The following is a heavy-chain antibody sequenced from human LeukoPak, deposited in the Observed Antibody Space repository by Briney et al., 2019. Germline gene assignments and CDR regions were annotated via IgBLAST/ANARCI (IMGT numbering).Heavy chain of an antibody. Sequence: ASVKVSCKASGYTFTSYDINWVRQATGQGLEWMGWMNPNSGNTGYAQKFQGRVTMTRNTSISTAYMELSSLRSEDTAVYYCARGLGSGYDSGWRDAFDIWGQGTMVTVSS. CDR2: MNPNSGNT. V-gene: IGHV1-8*01. CDR3: ARGLGSGYDSGWRDAFDI. CDR1: GYTFTSYD. J-gene: IGHJ3*02. D-gene: IGHD5-12*01.